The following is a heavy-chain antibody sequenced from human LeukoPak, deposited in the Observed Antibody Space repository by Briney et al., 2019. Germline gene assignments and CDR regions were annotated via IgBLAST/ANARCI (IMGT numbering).Heavy chain of an antibody. CDR3: ATSDVVTGTTYYFDY. V-gene: IGHV4-59*01. CDR1: SGSISSYY. D-gene: IGHD1-14*01. Sequence: SETLSLTCSVSSGSISSYYRFWIRQPPGKGLEWIGSVFHSGNTNYNPSLKSRVTISVDTSKNQFSLKLSSVTAADTAVYYCATSDVVTGTTYYFDYWGQGTLIIVSS. J-gene: IGHJ4*02. CDR2: VFHSGNT.